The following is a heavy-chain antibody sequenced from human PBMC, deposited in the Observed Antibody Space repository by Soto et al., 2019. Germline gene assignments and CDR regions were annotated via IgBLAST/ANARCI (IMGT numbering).Heavy chain of an antibody. CDR3: ARDLKLGLSLDY. CDR2: ISYDGSNK. J-gene: IGHJ4*02. CDR1: GFTFSSYA. Sequence: QVQLVESGGGVVQPGRSLRLSCAASGFTFSSYAMHWVRQAPGKGLEWVAVISYDGSNKYYADSVKGRFTISRDNSKNTLYLQMNSLGAEDTAVYYCARDLKLGLSLDYWGQGTLVTVSS. D-gene: IGHD7-27*01. V-gene: IGHV3-30-3*01.